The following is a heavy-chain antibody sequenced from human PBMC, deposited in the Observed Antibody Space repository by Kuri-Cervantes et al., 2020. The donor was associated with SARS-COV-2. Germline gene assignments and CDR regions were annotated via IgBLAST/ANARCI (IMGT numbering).Heavy chain of an antibody. CDR2: VRGKANNYAT. CDR1: GFLFSASA. D-gene: IGHD3-3*01. J-gene: IGHJ4*02. CDR3: TRHDFWSAYYFDY. V-gene: IGHV3-73*01. Sequence: GESLKISCEVSGFLFSASAIHWVRQASGKGLEWVGRVRGKANNYATAYAASVKGRFTISRDDSKSIAYLQMNSLKTEDTAVYYCTRHDFWSAYYFDYWGQGTLVTVSS.